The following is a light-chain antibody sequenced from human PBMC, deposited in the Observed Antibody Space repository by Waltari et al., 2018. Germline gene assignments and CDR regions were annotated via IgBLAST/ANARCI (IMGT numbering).Light chain of an antibody. Sequence: QSVLTQPPSASGTPGQRVTFSCSGTRSNIGRNYVFWFHHLPGPAPKVLIYKDNQRPSWVPDRFSGSKSGTSASLAISGLRSEDEADYYCATWDDSLSGYVFGSGTKVAVL. J-gene: IGLJ1*01. CDR3: ATWDDSLSGYV. CDR2: KDN. V-gene: IGLV1-47*01. CDR1: RSNIGRNY.